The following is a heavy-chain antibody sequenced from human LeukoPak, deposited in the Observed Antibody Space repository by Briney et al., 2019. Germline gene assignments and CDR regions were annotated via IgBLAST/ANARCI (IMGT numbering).Heavy chain of an antibody. CDR1: GDSISSDGHS. V-gene: IGHV4-61*08. D-gene: IGHD4-17*01. J-gene: IGHJ4*02. CDR2: IYYSGST. CDR3: ARVGADYGDYDY. Sequence: SETLSLTCGVSGDSISSDGHSWSWIRQPPGKGLEWIGYIYYSGSTNYNPSLKSRVTISVDTSKNPFSLKLSSVTAADTAVYYCARVGADYGDYDYWGQGTLVTVSS.